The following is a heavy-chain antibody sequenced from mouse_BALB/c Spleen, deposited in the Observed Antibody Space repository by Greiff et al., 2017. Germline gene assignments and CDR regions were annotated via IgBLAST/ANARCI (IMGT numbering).Heavy chain of an antibody. D-gene: IGHD2-14*01. CDR1: GFTFSNYW. V-gene: IGHV6-6*02. Sequence: DVMLVESGGGLVQPGGSMKLSCVASGFTFSNYWMNWVRQSPEKGLEWVAEIRLKSNNYATHYAESVKGRFTISRDDSKSSVYLQMNNLRAEDTGIYYCTRPGYDGPFDYWGQGTTLTVSS. CDR3: TRPGYDGPFDY. J-gene: IGHJ2*01. CDR2: IRLKSNNYAT.